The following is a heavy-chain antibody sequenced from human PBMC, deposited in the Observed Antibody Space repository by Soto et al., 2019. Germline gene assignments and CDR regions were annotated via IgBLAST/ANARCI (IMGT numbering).Heavy chain of an antibody. D-gene: IGHD3-16*01. CDR3: ARLRRDWGDAFDL. J-gene: IGHJ3*01. CDR1: GGSFGSSA. Sequence: QVQLVQSGADVKKPGSSVKVSCKTSGGSFGSSAISWVRQAPAQGLEWMGEIIPVFDKANYAQNFQGRLTMTADELTGTVFMELGSLMYEDTAVYFCARLRRDWGDAFDLWGLGTFVTVSS. V-gene: IGHV1-69*01. CDR2: IIPVFDKA.